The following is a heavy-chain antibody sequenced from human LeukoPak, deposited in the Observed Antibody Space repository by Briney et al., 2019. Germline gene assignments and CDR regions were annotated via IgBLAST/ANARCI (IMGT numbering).Heavy chain of an antibody. V-gene: IGHV4-34*01. D-gene: IGHD3-10*01. CDR2: INDSGST. J-gene: IGHJ6*02. Sequence: SETLSLTCAVFGGSFSGYYWTWIRQPPGKGLEWVGEINDSGSTSYNPSLKSRVTISLDMSKNQFSLKLSSATAADTAVYYCARGDYGSGTYRGVYYYYPMDVWGQGTTVTVSS. CDR3: ARGDYGSGTYRGVYYYYPMDV. CDR1: GGSFSGYY.